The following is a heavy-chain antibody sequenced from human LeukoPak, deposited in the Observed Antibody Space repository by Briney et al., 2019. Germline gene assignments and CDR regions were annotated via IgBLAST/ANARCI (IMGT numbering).Heavy chain of an antibody. CDR1: GYIFTNNW. J-gene: IGHJ6*02. Sequence: PGESLKISCKGSGYIFTNNWIGWVRQMPGKGLEWMGIIYPGDSDTRYSPSFEGQVTISVDKSISTAYLQWSSLKASDTAMYYCARQKAAANPDYYYGMDVWGQGTTVTVSS. CDR3: ARQKAAANPDYYYGMDV. D-gene: IGHD6-13*01. V-gene: IGHV5-51*01. CDR2: IYPGDSDT.